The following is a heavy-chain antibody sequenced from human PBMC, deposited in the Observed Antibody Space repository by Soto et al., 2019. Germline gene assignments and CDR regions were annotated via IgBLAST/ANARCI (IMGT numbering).Heavy chain of an antibody. CDR3: ANDGSNNFDS. V-gene: IGHV3-30*18. J-gene: IGHJ4*02. CDR1: GFTFSHYA. CDR2: MSYDGSNE. D-gene: IGHD1-26*01. Sequence: QVQLVESGGGVVQPGRSLRLSCAASGFTFSHYAMHWVRQAPGKGLEWVALMSYDGSNEYYADSVKGRFTISRDNSKNPLYLQMNSLRAEDTAVYYCANDGSNNFDSWGQGTLVTVSS.